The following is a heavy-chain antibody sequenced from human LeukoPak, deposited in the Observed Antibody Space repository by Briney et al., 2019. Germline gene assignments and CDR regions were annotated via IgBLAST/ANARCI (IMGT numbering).Heavy chain of an antibody. CDR2: ISAYNGNT. J-gene: IGHJ4*02. Sequence: ASVKVSCKASGYTFTSYGISWVRQAPGQGLEWMGWISAYNGNTNYAQKLQGRVTMTTDTSTSTAYMELRSLRSDDTAVYYCARVEPLTYSSGWYGGDYWGQGTLVTVPS. CDR1: GYTFTSYG. CDR3: ARVEPLTYSSGWYGGDY. D-gene: IGHD6-13*01. V-gene: IGHV1-18*01.